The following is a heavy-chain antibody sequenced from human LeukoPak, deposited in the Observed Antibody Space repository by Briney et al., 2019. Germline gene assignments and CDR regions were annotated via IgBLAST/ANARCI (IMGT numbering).Heavy chain of an antibody. CDR2: ISGSGGST. CDR3: AKDGSSVVVAYFDY. J-gene: IGHJ4*02. CDR1: GFTFSSYA. D-gene: IGHD2-15*01. V-gene: IGHV3-23*01. Sequence: GGSLRLSCAASGFTFSSYAMSWVRQAPGKRLEWVSAISGSGGSTYYADSVKGRFTISRDNSKNTLYLQMNSLRAEDTAVYYCAKDGSSVVVAYFDYWGQGTLVTVSS.